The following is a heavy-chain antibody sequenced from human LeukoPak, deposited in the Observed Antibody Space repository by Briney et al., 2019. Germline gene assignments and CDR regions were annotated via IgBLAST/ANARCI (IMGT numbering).Heavy chain of an antibody. J-gene: IGHJ4*02. CDR1: TVSGSSGNW. D-gene: IGHD7-27*01. V-gene: IGHV4-4*02. CDR2: VHKTGKT. Sequence: PSETLSLTCALSTVSGSSGNWWSWVRQPPGKGLEWIGEVHKTGKTNYNPSLKTRVTISIDASKNQLSLELTSVTAADAAVYYCARELLGAPTPGAYWGQGTRVTLSS. CDR3: ARELLGAPTPGAY.